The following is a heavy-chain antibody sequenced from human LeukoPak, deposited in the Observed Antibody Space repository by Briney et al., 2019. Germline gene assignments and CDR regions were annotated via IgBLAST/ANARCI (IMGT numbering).Heavy chain of an antibody. D-gene: IGHD3-22*01. V-gene: IGHV6-1*01. CDR2: TYYRSKWYN. J-gene: IGHJ3*02. Sequence: SQTLSLTCAISGDSVSSNSAAWHWIRQSPSRGLEWLGRTYYRSKWYNDYAVSVKSRITINPDTSKNQFSLQLNSVTPEDTAVYYCARGSAMIVVVAYAFDIWGQGTMVTVSS. CDR3: ARGSAMIVVVAYAFDI. CDR1: GDSVSSNSAA.